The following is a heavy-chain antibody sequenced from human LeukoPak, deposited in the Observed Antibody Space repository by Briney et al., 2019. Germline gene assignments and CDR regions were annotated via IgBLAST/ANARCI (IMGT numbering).Heavy chain of an antibody. CDR3: ATSLLRRPYYYGMDV. V-gene: IGHV3-21*01. CDR1: GFTFSSYS. Sequence: GGSLRLSCAASGFTFSSYSMNWVRQAPGKGLEWVSSISSSSSYIYYADSVKGRFTISRGNAKNSLYLQMNSLRAEDTAVYYCATSLLRRPYYYGMDVWGQGTTVTVSS. D-gene: IGHD3-22*01. CDR2: ISSSSSYI. J-gene: IGHJ6*02.